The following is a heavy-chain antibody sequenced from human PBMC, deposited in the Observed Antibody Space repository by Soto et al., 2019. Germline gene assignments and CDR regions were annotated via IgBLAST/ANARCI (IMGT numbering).Heavy chain of an antibody. CDR1: GFSLSTSEMC. CDR2: IDWDDDK. D-gene: IGHD2-2*01. Sequence: SGPTPVNPTQTLTLTCTFSGFSLSTSEMCVSWIRQPPGKALEWLARIDWDDDKYYSTSLKTRLTISKDTSKNQVVLTMTNMDPVDTATYYCARIPSCSSTRDKNYYYYYMDVWGKGTTVTVSS. CDR3: ARIPSCSSTRDKNYYYYYMDV. V-gene: IGHV2-70*11. J-gene: IGHJ6*03.